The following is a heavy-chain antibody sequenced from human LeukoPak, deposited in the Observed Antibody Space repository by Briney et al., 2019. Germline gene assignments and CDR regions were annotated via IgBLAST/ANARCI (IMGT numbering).Heavy chain of an antibody. D-gene: IGHD6-13*01. CDR3: GRVRSWYEEYYYYYMDV. Sequence: SETLSLTCTVSGYSISSGYYWGWIRQPPGKGLEWIGSIYHSGSTYYNPSLKSRVTVSVDTSKNQFSLKLCSVTAADTAVDYYWGRVRSWYEEYYYYYMDVWGKGTTVTVSS. J-gene: IGHJ6*03. V-gene: IGHV4-38-2*02. CDR2: IYHSGST. CDR1: GYSISSGYY.